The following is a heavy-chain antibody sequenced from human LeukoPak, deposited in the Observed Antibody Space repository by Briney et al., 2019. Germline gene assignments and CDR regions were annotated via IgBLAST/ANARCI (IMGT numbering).Heavy chain of an antibody. V-gene: IGHV3-30*18. CDR2: ISYDGSNK. D-gene: IGHD3-10*01. CDR1: GFTFSSYG. J-gene: IGHJ4*02. CDR3: AKDHHGSGSYFDY. Sequence: PGGSLRLSCAASGFTFSSYGMHWVRQAPGKGLERVAVISYDGSNKYYADSVKGRFTISRDNSKNTLYLQMNSLRAEDTAVYYCAKDHHGSGSYFDYWGQGTLVTVSS.